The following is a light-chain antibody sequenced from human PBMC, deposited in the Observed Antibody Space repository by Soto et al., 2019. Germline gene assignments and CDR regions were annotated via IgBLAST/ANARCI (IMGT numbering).Light chain of an antibody. Sequence: EIVMTQSLGTLSVSPGETSTLSCRASQNIRSNLAWYQQKPGQAPRLLLYETSIRAGGIPARFSGSGSGPEFTLTISSLQSEDFAVYHCQQYNNWTPCTLGPETTVGIK. CDR3: QQYNNWTPCT. J-gene: IGKJ3*01. CDR2: ETS. V-gene: IGKV3-15*01. CDR1: QNIRSN.